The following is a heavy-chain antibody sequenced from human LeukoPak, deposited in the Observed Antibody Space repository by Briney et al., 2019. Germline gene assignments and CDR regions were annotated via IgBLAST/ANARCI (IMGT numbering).Heavy chain of an antibody. Sequence: PGGSLRLSCTPSGFTFRDHALSWFRQAPGKGLEWVGLIKSKAHGETVETAASLSGRFTISRDDAKSIAYLHMSNLKTEDTAVYYCSRDYSIVKATVFLDYWGQGTLVTVSS. D-gene: IGHD1-26*01. V-gene: IGHV3-49*03. CDR2: IKSKAHGETV. CDR3: SRDYSIVKATVFLDY. CDR1: GFTFRDHA. J-gene: IGHJ4*02.